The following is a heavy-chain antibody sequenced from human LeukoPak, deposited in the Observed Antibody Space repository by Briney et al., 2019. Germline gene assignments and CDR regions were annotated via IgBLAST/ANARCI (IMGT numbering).Heavy chain of an antibody. D-gene: IGHD6-13*01. J-gene: IGHJ5*02. CDR1: GGSFSGYY. V-gene: IGHV4-34*01. Sequence: PSETLSLTCAVYGGSFSGYYWSWIRQPPGKGLEWIGEINHSGSTNYNPSLKSRVTISVDTSKNQFSLKLSSVTAADTAVYYCASRGRAAALNWFDPWGQGTLVTVSS. CDR3: ASRGRAAALNWFDP. CDR2: INHSGST.